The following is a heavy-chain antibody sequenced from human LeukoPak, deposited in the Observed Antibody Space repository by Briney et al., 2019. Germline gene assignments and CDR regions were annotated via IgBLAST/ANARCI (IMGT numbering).Heavy chain of an antibody. V-gene: IGHV3-30*04. D-gene: IGHD2/OR15-2a*01. CDR3: ARDYLRGYYYMDV. CDR2: ISFDGSNT. CDR1: GFTFSTYA. Sequence: GRSLRLSCAASGFTFSTYAMHWVRQAPGKGLEWVAVISFDGSNTYYADSVKGRFTISRDNSKNTLYPQMDSLRAEDTAVYYCARDYLRGYYYMDVWGKGTTVTVSS. J-gene: IGHJ6*03.